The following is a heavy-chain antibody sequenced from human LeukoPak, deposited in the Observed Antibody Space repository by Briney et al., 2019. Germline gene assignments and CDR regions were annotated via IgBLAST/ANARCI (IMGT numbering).Heavy chain of an antibody. CDR1: GFTFSSYG. CDR2: ISYDGSNK. Sequence: PGGSLRLSCAASGFTFSSYGMHWVRQAPGKGLEWVAVISYDGSNKYYADSVKGRFSISRDNSKNTLFLQMNSLRADDTAVYYCATPGQWPVYFDYWGPGIQVTVSS. V-gene: IGHV3-30*03. J-gene: IGHJ4*02. D-gene: IGHD6-19*01. CDR3: ATPGQWPVYFDY.